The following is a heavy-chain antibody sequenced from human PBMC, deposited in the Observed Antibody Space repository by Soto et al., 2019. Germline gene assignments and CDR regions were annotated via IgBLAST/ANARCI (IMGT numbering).Heavy chain of an antibody. J-gene: IGHJ4*01. CDR1: GDSVSSNSAG. V-gene: IGHV6-1*01. CDR3: ARGEQYSGRSFDY. CDR2: TYYRSKWYY. Sequence: SQTLSLTCAITGDSVSSNSAGWSWVRQSPSRGLEWLGRTYYRSKWYYEYAVSVRGRITINPDTSKNQYSLQLNSVTPEDTAVYFCARGEQYSGRSFDYWGQGTLVPVYS. D-gene: IGHD1-26*01.